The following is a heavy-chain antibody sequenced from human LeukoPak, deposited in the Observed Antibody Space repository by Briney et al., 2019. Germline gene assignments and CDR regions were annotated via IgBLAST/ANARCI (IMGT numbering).Heavy chain of an antibody. Sequence: GASVKVSCKASGYTFASYGISWVRQAPGQGLEWMGWISAYNGNTNYAQKLQGRVTMTTDTSTSTVYMELSSLRSEDTAVYYCARELDNWASRGYYFDYWGQGTLVTVSS. D-gene: IGHD1-1*01. V-gene: IGHV1-18*01. CDR2: ISAYNGNT. CDR1: GYTFASYG. J-gene: IGHJ4*02. CDR3: ARELDNWASRGYYFDY.